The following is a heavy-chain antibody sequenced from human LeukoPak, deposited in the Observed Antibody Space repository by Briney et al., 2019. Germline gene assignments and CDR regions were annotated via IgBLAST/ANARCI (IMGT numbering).Heavy chain of an antibody. CDR1: GGSFSGYY. J-gene: IGHJ4*02. CDR3: ARCEKYSGYDLWALYFDY. Sequence: SETLCLTCAVYGGSFSGYYWSWIRQPPGKGLEWIGEINHSGSTNYNPSLKSRVTISVDTSKNQFSLKLSSVTAADTAVYYCARCEKYSGYDLWALYFDYWGQGTLVTLSS. D-gene: IGHD5-12*01. V-gene: IGHV4-34*01. CDR2: INHSGST.